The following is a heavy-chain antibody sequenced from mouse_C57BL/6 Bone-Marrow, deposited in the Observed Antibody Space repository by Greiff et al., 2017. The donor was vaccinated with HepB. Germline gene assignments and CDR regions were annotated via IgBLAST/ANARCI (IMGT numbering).Heavy chain of an antibody. J-gene: IGHJ1*03. Sequence: EVMLVESGGGLVKPGGSLKLSCAASGFTFSDYGMHWVRQAPEKGLEWVAYISSGSSTIYYADTVKGRFPISRDNARNTLYLQMSSLKSEDTAMYYCTREGDSYYDYVWYFGVWGTGTTVTVSS. V-gene: IGHV5-17*03. CDR3: TREGDSYYDYVWYFGV. CDR1: GFTFSDYG. D-gene: IGHD2-4*01. CDR2: ISSGSSTI.